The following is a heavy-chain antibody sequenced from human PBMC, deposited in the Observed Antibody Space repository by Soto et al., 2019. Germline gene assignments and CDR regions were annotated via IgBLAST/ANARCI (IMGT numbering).Heavy chain of an antibody. CDR2: INAGNGNT. CDR1: GFSFTSYA. D-gene: IGHD6-19*01. CDR3: ARAVAVPADFDY. J-gene: IGHJ4*02. Sequence: VKVSCKASGFSFTSYAMHWVRQAPGQGLEWMGWINAGNGNTKYSQKFQGRVTITRDTSASTAYMELSSLRSEDTAVYYCARAVAVPADFDYWGQGTLVTVSS. V-gene: IGHV1-3*01.